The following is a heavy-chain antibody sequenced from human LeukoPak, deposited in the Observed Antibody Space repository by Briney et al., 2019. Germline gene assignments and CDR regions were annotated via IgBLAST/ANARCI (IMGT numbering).Heavy chain of an antibody. CDR3: TRDLGGRSGY. J-gene: IGHJ4*02. CDR2: IDEDGRIT. CDR1: GFTFSNHW. D-gene: IGHD1-26*01. V-gene: IGHV3-74*01. Sequence: PGGSLRLSCAASGFTFSNHWMHWVRQVPGKGLVWVSRIDEDGRITNYADSVNGRFSISRDNAKNTLYLQMNSLRDEDTALYYCTRDLGGRSGYWGQGTLVTVSA.